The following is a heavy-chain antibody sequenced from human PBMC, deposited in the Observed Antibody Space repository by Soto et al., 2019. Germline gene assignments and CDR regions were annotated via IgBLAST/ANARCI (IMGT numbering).Heavy chain of an antibody. CDR2: IIPIFGTA. CDR1: GGSFSSYA. V-gene: IGHV1-69*13. D-gene: IGHD2-15*01. Sequence: SVKVSCEASGGSFSSYAISWVRQAPGQGLEWMGGIIPIFGTANYAQKFQGRVTITADESTSTAYMELSSLRSEDTAVYYCARDLGGWPDYWGQGTLVTVSS. J-gene: IGHJ4*02. CDR3: ARDLGGWPDY.